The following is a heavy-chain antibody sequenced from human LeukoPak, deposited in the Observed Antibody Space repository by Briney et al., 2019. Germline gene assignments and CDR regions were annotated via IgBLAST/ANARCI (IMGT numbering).Heavy chain of an antibody. CDR1: GYTFTSYG. V-gene: IGHV1-18*01. Sequence: ASVKVSCKASGYTFTSYGISWVRQAPGQRLEWMGWISAYNGNTNYAQKLQGRVTMTTDTSTSTAYMELRSLRSDDTAVYYCARIGYCSGGSCYKDYYYYYYGMDVWGQGTTVNVSS. D-gene: IGHD2-15*01. CDR3: ARIGYCSGGSCYKDYYYYYYGMDV. CDR2: ISAYNGNT. J-gene: IGHJ6*02.